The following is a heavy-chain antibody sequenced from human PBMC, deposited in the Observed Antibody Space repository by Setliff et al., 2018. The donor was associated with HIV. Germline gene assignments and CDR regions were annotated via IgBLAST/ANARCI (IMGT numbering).Heavy chain of an antibody. Sequence: SETLSLTCTVSGGSISGHYWSWIRQPPGRGLEWIGYIYSSGSTNFNPPLQSRVTMSLDTSRDQFSLNLRSVTAADTAVYFCARLIHTGLLYFDFWGLGTLVTVSS. CDR2: IYSSGST. CDR1: GGSISGHY. V-gene: IGHV4-4*09. J-gene: IGHJ4*02. D-gene: IGHD2-8*02. CDR3: ARLIHTGLLYFDF.